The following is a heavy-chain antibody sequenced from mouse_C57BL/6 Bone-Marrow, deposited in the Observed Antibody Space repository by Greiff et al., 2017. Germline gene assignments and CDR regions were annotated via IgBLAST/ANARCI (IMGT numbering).Heavy chain of an antibody. V-gene: IGHV5-4*01. CDR1: GFTFSSYD. CDR3: ARDPGPLYYSNWGFAY. Sequence: EVQGVESGGGLVKPGGSLKLSCAASGFTFSSYDMSWVRQTPEKRLEWVATLSDGGSYTYYPAHVKGRFTISRYNAKNNLYLQMSHLKSEDTAMYYCARDPGPLYYSNWGFAYGGQGTLVTVSA. J-gene: IGHJ3*01. D-gene: IGHD2-5*01. CDR2: LSDGGSYT.